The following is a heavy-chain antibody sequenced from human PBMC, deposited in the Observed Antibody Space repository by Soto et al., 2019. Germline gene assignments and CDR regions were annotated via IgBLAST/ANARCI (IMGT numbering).Heavy chain of an antibody. Sequence: GGSLRLSCAASGFTFSSYAMSWVRQAPGKGLEWVSAISGSGGSTYYADSVKGRFTISRDNSKNTLYLQMNSPRAEDTAVYYCAKDQSFGIAARPVDYWGQGTLVTVSS. V-gene: IGHV3-23*01. J-gene: IGHJ4*02. D-gene: IGHD6-6*01. CDR1: GFTFSSYA. CDR2: ISGSGGST. CDR3: AKDQSFGIAARPVDY.